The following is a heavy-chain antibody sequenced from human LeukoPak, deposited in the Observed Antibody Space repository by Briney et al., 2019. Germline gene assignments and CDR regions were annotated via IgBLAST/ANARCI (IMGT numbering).Heavy chain of an antibody. CDR2: VYSTGST. CDR1: GGSISSYY. CDR3: ATDQEFYFDY. Sequence: PSETLSLTCTVSGGSISSYYWSWIRQPAGKGLEWIGRVYSTGSTNYNPSLKSRVTMSVDKSKNQLSLKLTSTTAADTAVYYCATDQEFYFDYWVQGTLVTVSS. J-gene: IGHJ4*02. V-gene: IGHV4-4*07.